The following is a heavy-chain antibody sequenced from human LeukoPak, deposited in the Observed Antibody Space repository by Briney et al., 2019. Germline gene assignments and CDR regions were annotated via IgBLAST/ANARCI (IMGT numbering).Heavy chain of an antibody. Sequence: GGSLRLSCAASGFTFSSYAMHWVRQAPGKGLEWVAVISYDGSNKYYVDSVKGRFTISRDNSKNTLYLQMNSLRAEDTAVYYCARTYSSSWPFDYWGQGTLVTVSS. V-gene: IGHV3-30*01. CDR3: ARTYSSSWPFDY. D-gene: IGHD6-13*01. CDR1: GFTFSSYA. J-gene: IGHJ4*02. CDR2: ISYDGSNK.